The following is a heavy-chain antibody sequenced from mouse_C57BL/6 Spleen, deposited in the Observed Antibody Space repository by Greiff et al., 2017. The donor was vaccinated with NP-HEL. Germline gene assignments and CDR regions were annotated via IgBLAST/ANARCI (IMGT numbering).Heavy chain of an antibody. J-gene: IGHJ4*01. Sequence: VQLKQSGAELVRPGASVTLSCKASGYTFTDYEMHWVKQTPVHGLEWIGAIDPETGGTAYNQKFKGKAILTADKSSSTAYMELRSLTSEDSAVYYCTRSRWGPYAMDYWGQGTSVTVSS. CDR3: TRSRWGPYAMDY. CDR1: GYTFTDYE. CDR2: IDPETGGT. V-gene: IGHV1-15*01. D-gene: IGHD1-1*02.